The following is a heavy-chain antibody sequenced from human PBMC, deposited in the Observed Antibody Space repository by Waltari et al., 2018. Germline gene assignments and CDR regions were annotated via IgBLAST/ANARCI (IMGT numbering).Heavy chain of an antibody. V-gene: IGHV4-34*01. CDR3: ARGLAADWYFEL. CDR1: GGSFSGYY. J-gene: IGHJ2*01. CDR2: INHSGST. Sequence: QVQLQQWGAGLLKPSETLSLTCAVYGGSFSGYYWSWIRQPPGKGLEWIGEINHSGSTNYNPSLKSRVTISVDTSKNQFSLKLSSVTAADTAVYYCARGLAADWYFELWGRGTLVTVSS. D-gene: IGHD6-13*01.